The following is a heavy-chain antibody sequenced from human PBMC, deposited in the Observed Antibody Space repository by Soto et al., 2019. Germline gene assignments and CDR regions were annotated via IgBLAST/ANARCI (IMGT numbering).Heavy chain of an antibody. CDR3: VRDGTKTLRDWFDP. J-gene: IGHJ5*02. CDR2: IYATGTT. Sequence: SETLSLTCTVSGASISGFYWSWIRKSAGKGLEWIGRIYATGTTDYNPSLKSRVMMSVDTSKKQFSLKLRSVTAADTAVYYCVRDGTKTLRDWFDPWGQGISVNVSS. CDR1: GASISGFY. D-gene: IGHD1-1*01. V-gene: IGHV4-4*07.